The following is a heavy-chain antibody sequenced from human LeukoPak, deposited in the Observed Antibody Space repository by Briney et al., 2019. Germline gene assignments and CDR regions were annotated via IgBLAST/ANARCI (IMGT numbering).Heavy chain of an antibody. Sequence: VASVKVSCKASGGTFSSYAISWVRQAPGQGLEWMGRIIPIFGTANYAQKFQGRVTITTDESTSTAYMELSSPRSEDTAVYYCAREQYYYDSSGYIKYYFDYWGQGTLVTVSS. CDR1: GGTFSSYA. D-gene: IGHD3-22*01. J-gene: IGHJ4*02. CDR3: AREQYYYDSSGYIKYYFDY. CDR2: IIPIFGTA. V-gene: IGHV1-69*05.